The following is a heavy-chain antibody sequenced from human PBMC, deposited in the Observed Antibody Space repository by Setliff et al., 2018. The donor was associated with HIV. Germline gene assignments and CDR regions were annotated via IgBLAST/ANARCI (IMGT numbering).Heavy chain of an antibody. D-gene: IGHD5-18*01. CDR3: GKDTAVSPVDAFDM. CDR1: GYSFASYW. J-gene: IGHJ3*02. V-gene: IGHV5-51*01. Sequence: PGESLKISCEGFGYSFASYWIGWVRQMPGKGLEWMGIVYVGDSDTKYSPSFQGQVTISADKSINTAYLQWSSLKASDTAVYYCGKDTAVSPVDAFDMWGQGTMVTVSS. CDR2: VYVGDSDT.